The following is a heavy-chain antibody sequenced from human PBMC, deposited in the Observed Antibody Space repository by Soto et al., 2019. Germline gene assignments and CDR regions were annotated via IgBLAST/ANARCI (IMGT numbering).Heavy chain of an antibody. CDR1: GFTVSSNY. V-gene: IGHV3-9*01. Sequence: GGSLRLSCAASGFTVSSNYMNWVRQAPGKGLEWVSGISWNSGSIGYADSVKGRFTISRDNAKNSLYLQMNSLRAEDTALYYCAKAPEGSSSSGNRYYYYGMDVWGQGTTVTVSS. CDR2: ISWNSGSI. CDR3: AKAPEGSSSSGNRYYYYGMDV. D-gene: IGHD6-6*01. J-gene: IGHJ6*02.